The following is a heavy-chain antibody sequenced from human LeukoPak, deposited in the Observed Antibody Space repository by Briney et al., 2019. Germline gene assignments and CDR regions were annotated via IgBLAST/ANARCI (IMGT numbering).Heavy chain of an antibody. CDR3: ARVRWLNAYYHYYYMDV. J-gene: IGHJ6*03. Sequence: SETLSLTCTVSGGSINSYYWSWLRQPPGKGLEWIGYIYDSGSTNYNPSLKSRVTISLDAAKDQFSLRLSSVTAADTALYYCARVRWLNAYYHYYYMDVWGKGTTVTVSS. D-gene: IGHD3-22*01. V-gene: IGHV4-59*01. CDR2: IYDSGST. CDR1: GGSINSYY.